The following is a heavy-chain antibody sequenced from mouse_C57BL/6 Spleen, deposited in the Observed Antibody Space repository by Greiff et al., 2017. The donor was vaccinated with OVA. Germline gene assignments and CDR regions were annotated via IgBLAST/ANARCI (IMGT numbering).Heavy chain of an antibody. Sequence: QVQLQQPGAELVRPGTSVKLSCKASGYTFTSYWMHWVKQRPGQGLEWIGVIDPSDSYTNYNPKFKGKATFTVDTSSSTAYMQLSSLTSEDSAVYYGARGEDGYYDDMDYWGQGTSVTVSS. CDR1: GYTFTSYW. CDR2: IDPSDSYT. D-gene: IGHD2-3*01. CDR3: ARGEDGYYDDMDY. J-gene: IGHJ4*01. V-gene: IGHV1-59*01.